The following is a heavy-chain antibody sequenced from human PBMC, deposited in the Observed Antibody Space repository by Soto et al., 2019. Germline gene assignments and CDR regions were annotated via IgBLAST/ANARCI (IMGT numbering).Heavy chain of an antibody. Sequence: GGSLRLSCEVSGFVFSMYSMSWVRQTPGKGLEWVAKIPQEGVDGHYADSVKGRFTISRDNGKNSLYLQMNNLRAEDTAVYYCARDHWILPAHDFFYGSDVWGRGATVTVSS. V-gene: IGHV3-7*03. J-gene: IGHJ6*02. CDR3: ARDHWILPAHDFFYGSDV. D-gene: IGHD5-18*01. CDR1: GFVFSMYS. CDR2: IPQEGVDG.